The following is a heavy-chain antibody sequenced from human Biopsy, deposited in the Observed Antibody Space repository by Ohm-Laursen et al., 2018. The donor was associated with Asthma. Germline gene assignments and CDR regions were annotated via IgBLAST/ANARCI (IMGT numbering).Heavy chain of an antibody. D-gene: IGHD4-23*01. J-gene: IGHJ3*02. CDR1: GFTFSGYG. CDR3: ARGNHHLDYGGNSGAFDI. V-gene: IGHV3-30*03. CDR2: ISYDGSNK. Sequence: RSLRLSCSASGFTFSGYGMHWVRQAPGKGLEWVAVISYDGSNKYYADSVKGRFTISRDNSKNTLYLQMNSLRAEDTAVYYCARGNHHLDYGGNSGAFDIWGQGTMVTVSS.